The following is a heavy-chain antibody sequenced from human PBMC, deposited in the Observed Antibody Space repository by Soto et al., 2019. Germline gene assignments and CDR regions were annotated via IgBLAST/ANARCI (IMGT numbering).Heavy chain of an antibody. CDR1: GGSISSYY. J-gene: IGHJ2*01. CDR2: INYRGST. V-gene: IGHV4-59*01. CDR3: ARFNWYFDL. Sequence: QVQLQESGPGLVKPSETLSLTCTVSGGSISSYYWSWIRQPPGKGLEWIGYINYRGSTNYTPPLKSRVPISVDTSKYQFSLTLSSVTAADTAMYYCARFNWYFDLWGRGTLVTVSS.